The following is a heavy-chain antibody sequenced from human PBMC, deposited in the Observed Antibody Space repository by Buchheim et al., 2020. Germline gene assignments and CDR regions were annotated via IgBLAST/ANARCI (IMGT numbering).Heavy chain of an antibody. J-gene: IGHJ4*02. CDR1: GFTFSNYA. CDR3: AKTDCHTTECKRLVY. Sequence: QVQLVESGESVVQPGRSLRISCAASGFTFSNYAMHWVRQAPGKGLEWVAVISSDGINTVYVDSVKGRFTISRDNSKNTLFLQMNSMRPEDTTIYYCAKTDCHTTECKRLVYWGPGTL. D-gene: IGHD2/OR15-2a*01. V-gene: IGHV3-30*18. CDR2: ISSDGINT.